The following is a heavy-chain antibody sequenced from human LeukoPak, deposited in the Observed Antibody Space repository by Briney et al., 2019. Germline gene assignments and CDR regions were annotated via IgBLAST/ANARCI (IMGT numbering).Heavy chain of an antibody. CDR2: IKRATEGGTT. D-gene: IGHD3-22*01. CDR1: GFRFSVAW. CDR3: TWYYYDRFDP. V-gene: IGHV3-15*01. Sequence: GGSLRLSCAASGFRFSVAWMSWVRQAPGRGLEWVGRIKRATEGGTTDYAAPVKGRFTISRDDSGNTLYLQMNSLKTEDTAVYYFTWYYYDRFDPWGPGTLVTVSS. J-gene: IGHJ5*02.